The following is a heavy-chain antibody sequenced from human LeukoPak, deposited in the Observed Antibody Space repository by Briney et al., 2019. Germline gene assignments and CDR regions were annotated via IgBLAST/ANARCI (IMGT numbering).Heavy chain of an antibody. V-gene: IGHV4-39*01. CDR1: GSSITSVSHY. Sequence: SETLSLTCTVSGSSITSVSHYWGWIRQPPGKGLEWIGDIYYTGSTYYSPSLRSRVTMSVHTSENQFSLRLNSVTAVDTAVYYCARRWGNIVGVTYEYWGQGTLVTVSS. CDR2: IYYTGST. D-gene: IGHD3-16*01. J-gene: IGHJ4*02. CDR3: ARRWGNIVGVTYEY.